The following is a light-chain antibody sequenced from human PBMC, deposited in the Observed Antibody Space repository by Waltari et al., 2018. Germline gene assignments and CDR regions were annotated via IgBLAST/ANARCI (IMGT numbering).Light chain of an antibody. CDR3: QQDNKWPPT. V-gene: IGKV3D-15*01. CDR2: PAS. J-gene: IGKJ1*01. Sequence: EIVITQSPVSLSVSPGARATLSCRASLSVRHNLAWYQQKPGQAPMLFSYPASTTAPGVPDRFSGSGSGTDFTLTISSLQSEDFAVYYCQQDNKWPPTFGQGTKVEIK. CDR1: LSVRHN.